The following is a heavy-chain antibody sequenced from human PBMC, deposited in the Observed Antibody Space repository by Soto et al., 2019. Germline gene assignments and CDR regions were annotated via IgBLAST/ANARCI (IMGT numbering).Heavy chain of an antibody. CDR1: GLAFSSHA. CDR3: ASDYKWELIGGTFDY. V-gene: IGHV3-30*04. CDR2: ISHDGTNK. Sequence: QVHLVESGGGVVQPGRSLRVSCAASGLAFSSHAMHWVRQAPGKGLAWVAVISHDGTNKDYLDSVKGRFTISRANSENTLYLQMNSLRVEDTAVYYCASDYKWELIGGTFDYWGQGNLVTVSA. J-gene: IGHJ4*02. D-gene: IGHD1-26*01.